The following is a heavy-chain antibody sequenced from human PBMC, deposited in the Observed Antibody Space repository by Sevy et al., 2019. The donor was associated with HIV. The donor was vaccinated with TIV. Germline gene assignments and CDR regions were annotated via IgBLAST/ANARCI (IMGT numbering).Heavy chain of an antibody. D-gene: IGHD3-10*01. CDR2: INHSGST. J-gene: IGHJ4*02. V-gene: IGHV4-34*01. CDR1: GGSFSGYY. Sequence: SETLSLTCAVYGGSFSGYYWSWIRQPPGKGLEWIGEINHSGSTNYNPSLKSRVTISVDTSKNQFPLKLSSVTAADTAVYYCARGSITMVRGVILYYFDYWGQGTLVTVSS. CDR3: ARGSITMVRGVILYYFDY.